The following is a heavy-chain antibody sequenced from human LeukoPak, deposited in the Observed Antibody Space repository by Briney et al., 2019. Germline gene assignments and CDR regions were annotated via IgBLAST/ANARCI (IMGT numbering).Heavy chain of an antibody. CDR1: GGSVNSGSYY. CDR3: ARYNGYNLGAFDI. J-gene: IGHJ3*02. D-gene: IGHD5-24*01. Sequence: PSETLSLTCTVSGGSVNSGSYYWNWIRQPPGKGLEWIGYIYYSGSTNYNPSLKSRVTISVDTSKNQFSLKLSSVTAADTAVYYCARYNGYNLGAFDIWGQGTMVTVSS. CDR2: IYYSGST. V-gene: IGHV4-61*01.